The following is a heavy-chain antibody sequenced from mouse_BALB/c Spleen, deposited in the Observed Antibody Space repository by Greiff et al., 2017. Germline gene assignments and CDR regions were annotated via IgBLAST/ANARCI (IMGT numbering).Heavy chain of an antibody. CDR2: ILPGSGST. J-gene: IGHJ3*01. CDR3: ARLRYDYDCFAY. D-gene: IGHD2-4*01. V-gene: IGHV1-9*01. CDR1: GYTFSSYW. Sequence: VQLQQSGAELMKPGASVKISCKATGYTFSSYWIEWVKQRPGHGLEWIGEILPGSGSTNYNEKFKGKATFTADTSSNTAYMQLSSLTSEDSAVYYCARLRYDYDCFAYWGQGTLVTVSA.